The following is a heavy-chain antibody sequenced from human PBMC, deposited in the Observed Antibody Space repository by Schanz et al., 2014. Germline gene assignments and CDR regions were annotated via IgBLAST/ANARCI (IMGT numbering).Heavy chain of an antibody. CDR1: GGTFSSFG. Sequence: VQLEQSGAEVKKPGSSMKVSCKASGGTFSSFGINWVRQAPGQGLEWMGWINGYNGHTLYAQKFQGRVTMTADTSTSTAYMDLRSLRSDDTAVYYCARDQSPYTNSSDVRYFDYWGQGSLVTVSS. CDR3: ARDQSPYTNSSDVRYFDY. V-gene: IGHV1-18*01. J-gene: IGHJ4*02. D-gene: IGHD6-6*01. CDR2: INGYNGHT.